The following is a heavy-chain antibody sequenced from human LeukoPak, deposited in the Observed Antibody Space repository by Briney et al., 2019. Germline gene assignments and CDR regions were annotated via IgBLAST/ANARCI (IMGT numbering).Heavy chain of an antibody. V-gene: IGHV1-46*01. CDR2: INPSGGST. J-gene: IGHJ4*02. D-gene: IGHD5-18*01. Sequence: ASVKVSCKASGYTFTSYYMHWVRQAPGQGLEWMGIINPSGGSTSYAQKFQGRVTMTRDTSTSTVYMELSSLRSDDTAVYYCARVGGEGIQLWETWGQGTLVTVSS. CDR1: GYTFTSYY. CDR3: ARVGGEGIQLWET.